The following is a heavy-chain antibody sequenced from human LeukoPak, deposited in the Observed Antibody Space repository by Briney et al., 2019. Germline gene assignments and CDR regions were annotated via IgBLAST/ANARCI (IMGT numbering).Heavy chain of an antibody. V-gene: IGHV4-59*05. J-gene: IGHJ4*02. CDR3: AAQTTVVTQ. D-gene: IGHD4-23*01. Sequence: SETLSLTCTVSGGSISSYYWSWIRQPPGKGVEWIGSIYYSGSTYYNPSLKSRVTISVDTSKNQFSLKLSSVTAADTAVYYCAAQTTVVTQWGQGTLVTVSS. CDR1: GGSISSYY. CDR2: IYYSGST.